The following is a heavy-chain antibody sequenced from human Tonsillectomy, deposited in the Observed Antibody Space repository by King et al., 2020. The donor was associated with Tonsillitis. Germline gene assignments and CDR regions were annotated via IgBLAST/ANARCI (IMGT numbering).Heavy chain of an antibody. Sequence: VQLVESGGNLVQPGGSLRLSCAASGFTFSSYWMSWVRQAPGKGLEWVANIKEDGSEKYYGDSVKGRFTISRDNAKNSLYLQMNSLRAEDTAMYYCARYCTGGSCYSWGNYFDLWGQGTLVTVSS. CDR3: ARYCTGGSCYSWGNYFDL. CDR1: GFTFSSYW. V-gene: IGHV3-7*03. J-gene: IGHJ5*02. D-gene: IGHD2-15*01. CDR2: IKEDGSEK.